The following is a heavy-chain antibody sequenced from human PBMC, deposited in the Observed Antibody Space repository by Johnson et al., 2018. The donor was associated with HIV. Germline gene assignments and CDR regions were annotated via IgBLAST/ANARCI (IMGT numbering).Heavy chain of an antibody. J-gene: IGHJ3*02. V-gene: IGHV3-13*01. D-gene: IGHD7-27*01. CDR1: GITFSSYD. CDR2: IGTAGDT. Sequence: VQLVESGGGLVQPGGSLRLSCAASGITFSSYDMHWVRQAPGKGLEWVSGIGTAGDTYYPGSVKGRFTISRENAKNSLYLQMNSRRAGDTAVYYCARAYLNWGRGAFDIWGQGTMVTVSS. CDR3: ARAYLNWGRGAFDI.